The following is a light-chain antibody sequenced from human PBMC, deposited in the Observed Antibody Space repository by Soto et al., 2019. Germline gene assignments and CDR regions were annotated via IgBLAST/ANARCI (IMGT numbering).Light chain of an antibody. CDR2: DAS. Sequence: DIQMTQSPSTLSASVGDRVTITCRASQSISGSLAWYQQKPGKAPELLIYDASSLESGVPSRFSGSGSGTEFTLTISSLQPDDFATYYCQQYNSYSTFGQGTKVDIK. CDR3: QQYNSYST. J-gene: IGKJ1*01. V-gene: IGKV1-5*01. CDR1: QSISGS.